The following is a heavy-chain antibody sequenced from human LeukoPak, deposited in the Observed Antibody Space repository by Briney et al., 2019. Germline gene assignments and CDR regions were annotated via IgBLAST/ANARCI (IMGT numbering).Heavy chain of an antibody. CDR3: ARGSFPAYMTTVTTRAFPFDP. D-gene: IGHD4-17*01. CDR1: GVTFSDYS. CDR2: ISSSGFTI. J-gene: IGHJ5*02. Sequence: GGSLRLSCAVSGVTFSDYSMNWVRQAPGKGLEWVSYISSSGFTINYADSVKGRFTISRDNAKNSLYLQMNSLRAEDTAVYYCARGSFPAYMTTVTTRAFPFDPWGQGTLVTVSS. V-gene: IGHV3-48*01.